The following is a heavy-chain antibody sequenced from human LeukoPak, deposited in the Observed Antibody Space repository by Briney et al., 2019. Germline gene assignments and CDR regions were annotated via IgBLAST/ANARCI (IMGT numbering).Heavy chain of an antibody. CDR1: GYIFTSYG. V-gene: IGHV1-18*01. CDR2: ISPYNGNT. Sequence: GASVKVSCKASGYIFTSYGINWVRQAPGQGLEWMGRISPYNGNTNYAQRVQGRVTMTTDTSTSTAYMELRSLRSDDTAVYYCARDGNGYFPAGIDNWFDPWGQGTLVTVSS. J-gene: IGHJ5*02. D-gene: IGHD5-24*01. CDR3: ARDGNGYFPAGIDNWFDP.